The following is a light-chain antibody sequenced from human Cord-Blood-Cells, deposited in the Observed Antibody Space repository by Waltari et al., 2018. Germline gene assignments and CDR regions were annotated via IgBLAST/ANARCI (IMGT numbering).Light chain of an antibody. CDR1: QSVSSY. J-gene: IGKJ3*01. CDR2: DAS. V-gene: IGKV3-11*01. Sequence: EIVLTHSPDTLSLSPGERDTISCRASQSVSSYLAWYPQKPGQAPRLLIYDASNRATGIPARFSGSGSGTDFTLTISSLEPEDFAVYYCQQRSNWPLFTFGPGTKVDIK. CDR3: QQRSNWPLFT.